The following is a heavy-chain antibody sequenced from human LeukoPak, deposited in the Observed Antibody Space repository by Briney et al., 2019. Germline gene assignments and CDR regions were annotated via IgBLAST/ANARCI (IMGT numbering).Heavy chain of an antibody. CDR2: IYTKDSDT. CDR1: GYSFTSYW. J-gene: IGHJ4*02. D-gene: IGHD3-10*01. CDR3: ARCEGSYYYGSGSYSGPNFDY. Sequence: RGDSLKISCKGSGYSFTSYWIAWVRQMPGKGLEWIGIIYTKDSDTRYSPSFQGQVTISADKSISTAYLQWSSLKASDTAMYYCARCEGSYYYGSGSYSGPNFDYWGQGTLVTVSS. V-gene: IGHV5-51*01.